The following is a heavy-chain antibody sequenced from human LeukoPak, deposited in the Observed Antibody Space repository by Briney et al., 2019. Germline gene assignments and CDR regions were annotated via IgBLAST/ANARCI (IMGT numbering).Heavy chain of an antibody. D-gene: IGHD2-2*01. J-gene: IGHJ6*02. Sequence: ASVTDSRKASGYTLTGYYMHWVRPPPSRGLDWVGWINPNCRGRNYAQKVQGRLTITRHTSIITAYMELRRLRSDDTAVYYCAREHCSSISCYYYYYAMDVWGQGTTVTVSS. CDR2: INPNCRGR. CDR3: AREHCSSISCYYYYYAMDV. CDR1: GYTLTGYY. V-gene: IGHV1-2*02.